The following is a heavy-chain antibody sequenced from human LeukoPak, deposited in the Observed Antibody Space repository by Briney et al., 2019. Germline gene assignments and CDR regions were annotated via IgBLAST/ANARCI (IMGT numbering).Heavy chain of an antibody. CDR1: VGSISSYY. CDR2: IYYSGST. Sequence: SETLSLTCTVSVGSISSYYWSWIRQPPGKGLEWIGHIYYSGSTNYNPSLKSRLTISIDTSKNQFSLRLSSVTAADTALYYCARGAAGYSYGWGQGTLVTVSS. D-gene: IGHD5-18*01. V-gene: IGHV4-59*01. J-gene: IGHJ4*02. CDR3: ARGAAGYSYG.